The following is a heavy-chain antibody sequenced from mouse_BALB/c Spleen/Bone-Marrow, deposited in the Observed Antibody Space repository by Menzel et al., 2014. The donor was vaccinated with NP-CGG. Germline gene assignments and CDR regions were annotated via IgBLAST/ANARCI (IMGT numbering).Heavy chain of an antibody. CDR2: IYWDDDK. CDR1: GFSLSTSGMG. V-gene: IGHV8-12*01. D-gene: IGHD2-14*01. Sequence: QVTLKECGPGILQPSQTLSLTCSFSGFSLSTSGMGVSWIRQPSGKGLEWLAHIYWDDDKRYNPSLKRRLTISKDTSRNQVFLKITTVDSADTATYYCARPYRGPFAYWGQGTLVTVSA. CDR3: ARPYRGPFAY. J-gene: IGHJ3*01.